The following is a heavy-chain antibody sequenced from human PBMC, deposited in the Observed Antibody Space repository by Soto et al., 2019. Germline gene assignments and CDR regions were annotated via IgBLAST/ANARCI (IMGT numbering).Heavy chain of an antibody. V-gene: IGHV3-23*01. J-gene: IGHJ6*03. Sequence: GGSFRLSCLASGFTFSYDAMTCVVHVAGRVLGWFASLDGAGGSTYYADSVRGRFTISRDNPQNQLFLQMKRLTVDDTAIYYCAGARDEYRSRPSYFPWGMGIWG. CDR2: LDGAGGST. D-gene: IGHD3-10*01. CDR1: GFTFSYDA. CDR3: AGARDEYRSRPSYFPWGMGI.